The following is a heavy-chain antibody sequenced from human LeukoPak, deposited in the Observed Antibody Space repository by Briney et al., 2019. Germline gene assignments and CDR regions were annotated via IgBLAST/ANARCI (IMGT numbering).Heavy chain of an antibody. D-gene: IGHD6-13*01. CDR1: GYTFTSYY. J-gene: IGHJ4*02. CDR2: INPSGGST. CDR3: ARSPHRFCSSWYDCYFDY. V-gene: IGHV1-46*01. Sequence: ASVKVSYKASGYTFTSYYMHWVRQAPGQGLEWMGIINPSGGSTSYAQKFQGRVTMTRDTSTSTVYMELSSLRSEDTAVYYCARSPHRFCSSWYDCYFDYWGQGTLVTVSS.